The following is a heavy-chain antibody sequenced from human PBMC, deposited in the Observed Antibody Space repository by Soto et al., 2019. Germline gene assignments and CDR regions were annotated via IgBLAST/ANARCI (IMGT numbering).Heavy chain of an antibody. CDR1: GYTFTNYN. V-gene: IGHV1-46*01. Sequence: QVQFVQSGAEVKMPGASVKVSCKASGYTFTNYNVHWVRQAPGQGLEWMAIIYARVGSTSYAQNFQGRVTVTRDTSTSTVYLELNSLRSDDTAVYYCFRGGYDDYGKEGRYWGQGTLVTVSS. J-gene: IGHJ4*02. CDR2: IYARVGST. CDR3: FRGGYDDYGKEGRY. D-gene: IGHD5-12*01.